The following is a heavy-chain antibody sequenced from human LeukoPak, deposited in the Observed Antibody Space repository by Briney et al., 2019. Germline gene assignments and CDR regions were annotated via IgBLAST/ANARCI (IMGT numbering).Heavy chain of an antibody. J-gene: IGHJ4*02. CDR1: GFTFSSYG. Sequence: PGGSLRLSCAASGFTFSSYGMSWVRQAPGKGLEWVSTVSGSGGSTYYADSVKGRFTFSRDNSENTLYLQMSSLRAEDTAIYYWARRRYDSSGHHDYWGQGTLVTVPS. V-gene: IGHV3-23*01. CDR2: VSGSGGST. CDR3: ARRRYDSSGHHDY. D-gene: IGHD3-22*01.